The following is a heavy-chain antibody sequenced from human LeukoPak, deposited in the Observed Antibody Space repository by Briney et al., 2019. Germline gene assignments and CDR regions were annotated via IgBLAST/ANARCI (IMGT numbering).Heavy chain of an antibody. CDR2: IKRDGSEK. CDR1: GFTFSSYW. Sequence: GGSLRLSCAASGFTFSSYWMSWVRQAPGKGLEWVANIKRDGSEKYYVDSVKGRFTISRDNAKNSLYLQMNSLRAEDTAMYYCARVVTVAWSERRPGYYYMDVWGKGTTVTVSS. J-gene: IGHJ6*03. D-gene: IGHD1-1*01. V-gene: IGHV3-7*01. CDR3: ARVVTVAWSERRPGYYYMDV.